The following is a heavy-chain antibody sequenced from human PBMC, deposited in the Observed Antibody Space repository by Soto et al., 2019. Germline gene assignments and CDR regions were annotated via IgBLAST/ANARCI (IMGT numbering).Heavy chain of an antibody. CDR1: GFSLSSSGVA. Sequence: QITLRESGPTLVKPTQTLTLTCTLSGFSLSSSGVAVGWVRQPPGKALEWLALIYGDDTRQYRPSLGGRVTITKDTSNTQVVLRVTNMDTVARGTYFCASQRTADGYFDLWGRGTLVAVSS. D-gene: IGHD2-21*02. V-gene: IGHV2-5*02. CDR2: IYGDDTR. J-gene: IGHJ2*01. CDR3: ASQRTADGYFDL.